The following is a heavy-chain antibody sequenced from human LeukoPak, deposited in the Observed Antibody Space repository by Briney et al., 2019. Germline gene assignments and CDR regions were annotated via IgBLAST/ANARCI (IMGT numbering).Heavy chain of an antibody. CDR1: GGSFSGYY. CDR2: INHSGST. Sequence: SETLSLTCAVYGGSFSGYYWSWIRQPPGKGLEWIGEINHSGSTNYNPSLKSRVTISVDTSKNQSSLKLSSVTAADTAVYYCARHGLWFGWFDPWGQGTLVTVSS. D-gene: IGHD3-10*01. CDR3: ARHGLWFGWFDP. V-gene: IGHV4-34*01. J-gene: IGHJ5*02.